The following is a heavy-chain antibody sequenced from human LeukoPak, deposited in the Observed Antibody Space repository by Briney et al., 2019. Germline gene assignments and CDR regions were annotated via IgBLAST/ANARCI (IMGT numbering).Heavy chain of an antibody. J-gene: IGHJ4*02. V-gene: IGHV3-23*01. D-gene: IGHD6-6*01. CDR1: GFTFSNCA. Sequence: PGGSLRLSCAASGFTFSNCAMSWVRQAPGKGLQWVSGISGGGAAIYYADSVKGRFTISRDNSKNTLYLQMNSLGAEDTAVYYCARDWGAARLFDYWGQGTLVTVSS. CDR2: ISGGGAAI. CDR3: ARDWGAARLFDY.